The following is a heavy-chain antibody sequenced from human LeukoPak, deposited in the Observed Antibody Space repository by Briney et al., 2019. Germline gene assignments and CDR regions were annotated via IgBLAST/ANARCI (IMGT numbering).Heavy chain of an antibody. CDR3: ARVPMDSSGYYPNDAFDI. D-gene: IGHD3-22*01. CDR1: GYTFTSYG. J-gene: IGHJ3*02. Sequence: ASVKVSCKASGYTFTSYGISWVRQAPGQGLEWMGWISAYTGNTNYAQNLQVRVTMTTDTSTSTAYMELRSLRSDDTAVYYCARVPMDSSGYYPNDAFDIWGQGTMVTVSP. CDR2: ISAYTGNT. V-gene: IGHV1-18*01.